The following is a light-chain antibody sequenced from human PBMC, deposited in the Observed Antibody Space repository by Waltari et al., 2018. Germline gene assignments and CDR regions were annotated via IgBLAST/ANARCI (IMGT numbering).Light chain of an antibody. Sequence: EIEMTQSPATLSVSPGERATVSCRASQSVGNKLAWYQQKPGQAPRLLFYDASTRATGIPVRFSGSGSGTEFTLTISNLQSEDFAVYYCQQSNNWPYTFGQGTKLEIK. CDR3: QQSNNWPYT. J-gene: IGKJ2*01. CDR1: QSVGNK. CDR2: DAS. V-gene: IGKV3-15*01.